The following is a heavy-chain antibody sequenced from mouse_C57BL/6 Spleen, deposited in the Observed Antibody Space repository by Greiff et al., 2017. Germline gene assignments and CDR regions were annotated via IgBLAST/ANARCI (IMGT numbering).Heavy chain of an antibody. D-gene: IGHD1-1*01. J-gene: IGHJ1*03. Sequence: QVQLQQPGAELVKPGASVKLSCKASGYTFTSYWMHWVKQRPGQGLEWIGMIHPNSGSTNYNEKFKSKATLTVDKSSSTAYMQLSSLTSEDSAVYYCARRLTTVVATHYWYFDVWGTGTTVTVSA. CDR1: GYTFTSYW. CDR3: ARRLTTVVATHYWYFDV. CDR2: IHPNSGST. V-gene: IGHV1-64*01.